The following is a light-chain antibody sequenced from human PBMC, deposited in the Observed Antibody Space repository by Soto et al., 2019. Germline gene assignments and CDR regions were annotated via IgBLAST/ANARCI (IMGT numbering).Light chain of an antibody. CDR1: QSVSSN. CDR3: QQYFSWPLT. V-gene: IGKV3-15*01. CDR2: GAS. J-gene: IGKJ4*01. Sequence: EIVMTQSPATLSVSPGESATLSCRASQSVSSNLAWFQQKPGQAPRLLIYGASTRATGIPATFSGTGSGTDFTLTISSLQSEDFAVYYSQQYFSWPLTFGGGTKVEIK.